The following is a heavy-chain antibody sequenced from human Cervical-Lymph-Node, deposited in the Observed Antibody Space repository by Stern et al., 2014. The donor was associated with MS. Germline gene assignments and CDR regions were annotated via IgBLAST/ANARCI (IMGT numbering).Heavy chain of an antibody. J-gene: IGHJ1*01. V-gene: IGHV1-46*03. D-gene: IGHD4-17*01. CDR1: GETFASYP. CDR2: VNPTDGRT. CDR3: ANPLPYAN. Sequence: VQLVESGAEVKKPGASVKVSCKASGETFASYPIHWLRQAPGQGPVWMGIVNPTDGRTTYAQTFQGRVTMTRDTSTRTVYMELSSLKAEDTAMYFCANPLPYANWGQGTRVTVSS.